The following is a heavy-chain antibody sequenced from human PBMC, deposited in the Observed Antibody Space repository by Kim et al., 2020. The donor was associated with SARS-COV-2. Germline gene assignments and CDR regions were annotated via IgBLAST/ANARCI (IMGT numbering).Heavy chain of an antibody. CDR2: I. CDR3: AELVGELSPFDY. V-gene: IGHV3-9*01. D-gene: IGHD3-10*01. J-gene: IGHJ4*02. Sequence: IAEADRVKGRFTISRVNAKNSLYLQMNSLRAEDTALYYGAELVGELSPFDYWGQGTLVTVSS.